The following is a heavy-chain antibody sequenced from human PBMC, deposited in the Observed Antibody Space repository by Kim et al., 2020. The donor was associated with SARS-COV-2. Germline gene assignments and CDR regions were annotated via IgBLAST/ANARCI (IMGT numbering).Heavy chain of an antibody. CDR3: AMCVSSAWTLRTCFDP. D-gene: IGHD3-22*01. CDR2: VDRSGTT. Sequence: SETLSLICVVSGASISSSSCWCWVRQPPGKGLEWIGEVDRSGTTSHNLLLRNLVSILVDKSKNQFLLMRTAVTAAETADYYCAMCVSSAWTLRTCFDP. J-gene: IGHJ5*02. CDR1: GASISSSSC. V-gene: IGHV4-4*02.